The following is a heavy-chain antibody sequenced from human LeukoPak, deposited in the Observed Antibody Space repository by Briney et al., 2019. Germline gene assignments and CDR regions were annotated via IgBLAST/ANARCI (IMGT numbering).Heavy chain of an antibody. CDR3: QSRSILATPDAS. D-gene: IGHD5-12*01. J-gene: IGHJ4*02. CDR1: GCTFSTYA. V-gene: IGHV3-30*04. CDR2: ISYEGTNK. Sequence: PGQSLTLSCTASGCTFSTYARQWGRQARGKAVEWVAVISYEGTNKYYAGSVQGRFTISRDNSKNTVYLQMTSLRTEDTALYYCQSRSILATPDASWGQGTLVPVS.